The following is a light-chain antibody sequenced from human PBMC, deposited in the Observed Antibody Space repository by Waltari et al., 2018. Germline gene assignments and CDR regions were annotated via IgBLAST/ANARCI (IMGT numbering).Light chain of an antibody. V-gene: IGKV3D-7*01. CDR3: QQDYNLPWT. CDR1: QSVSSSY. CDR2: GAS. Sequence: PATLSLSPGERATLSCRASQSVSSSYLSWYQQKPGQAPRLLIYGASTRATGIPARFSGSGSGTDFTLTISSLQPEDFAVYYCQQDYNLPWTFGQGTKVEIK. J-gene: IGKJ1*01.